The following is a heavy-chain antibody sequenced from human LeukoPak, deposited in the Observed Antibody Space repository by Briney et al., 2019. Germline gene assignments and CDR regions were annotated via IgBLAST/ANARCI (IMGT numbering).Heavy chain of an antibody. CDR2: ISGSGGST. D-gene: IGHD5-18*01. CDR1: GFTFSSYA. V-gene: IGHV3-23*01. CDR3: AKAILDTAMVTLYYYYYMDV. J-gene: IGHJ6*03. Sequence: PGGSLRLSCAASGFTFSSYAMSWVRQAPGKGLEWVSAISGSGGSTYYADSVKGRFTISRDNSKNTLYLQMNSLRAEDTAVYYCAKAILDTAMVTLYYYYYMDVWGKGTTVTVSS.